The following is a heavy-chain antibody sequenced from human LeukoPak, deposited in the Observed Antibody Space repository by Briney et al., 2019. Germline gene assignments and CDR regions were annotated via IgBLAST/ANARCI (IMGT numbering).Heavy chain of an antibody. CDR2: TRYDGSNK. D-gene: IGHD4-11*01. Sequence: GGSLRLSCAASGFTFSSYGMHWVRQAPGKGLEWVAFTRYDGSNKYYADSVKGRFTISRDNSKNTLYLQMNSLRAEDTAVYYCAKDETLMTTVTYYFDSWGQGTLVTVSS. CDR3: AKDETLMTTVTYYFDS. CDR1: GFTFSSYG. V-gene: IGHV3-30*02. J-gene: IGHJ4*02.